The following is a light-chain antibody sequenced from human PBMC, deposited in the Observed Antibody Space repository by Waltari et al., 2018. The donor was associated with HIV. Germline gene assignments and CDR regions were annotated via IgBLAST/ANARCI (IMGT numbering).Light chain of an antibody. J-gene: IGKJ2*01. V-gene: IGKV4-1*01. CDR3: QQYYSTPYT. CDR1: QLVLYNSINKTY. CDR2: WAS. Sequence: VLTNTQHSLPVSLGAGSGISYKSTQLVLYNSINKTYLTWYQQKPGQPPKVLIYWASTRESGVPDRFSGSGSGTDFTLTISSLQAEDVAVYYCQQYYSTPYTFGQGTKLEIK.